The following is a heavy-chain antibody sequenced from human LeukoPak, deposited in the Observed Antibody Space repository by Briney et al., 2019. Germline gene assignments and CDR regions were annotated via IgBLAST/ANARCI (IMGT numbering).Heavy chain of an antibody. CDR3: ARSTLIVPNTSYYYYYMDV. V-gene: IGHV1-3*01. J-gene: IGHJ6*02. Sequence: GASVKLSCKASGYTFTGHALHWVRQTPGEGLEWMAWINCATGKTEYSQNFEARVTVTRDTSASTVYMELSGLRSEDTAVYYCARSTLIVPNTSYYYYYMDVWGQGTTVIVSS. CDR1: GYTFTGHA. D-gene: IGHD2/OR15-2a*01. CDR2: INCATGKT.